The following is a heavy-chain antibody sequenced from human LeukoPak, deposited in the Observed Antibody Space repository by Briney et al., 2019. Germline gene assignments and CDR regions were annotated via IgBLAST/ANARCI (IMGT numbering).Heavy chain of an antibody. V-gene: IGHV3-21*01. CDR1: GFTFSSYS. J-gene: IGHJ3*02. Sequence: GGSLRLSCAASGFTFSSYSMNWVRQAPGKGLEWVSSISSSSSYIYYADSVKGRFTITRDNAKNSLYLQMNSLRAEDTAVYCCARLTDDAFDIWGQGTMVTVSS. CDR3: ARLTDDAFDI. CDR2: ISSSSSYI.